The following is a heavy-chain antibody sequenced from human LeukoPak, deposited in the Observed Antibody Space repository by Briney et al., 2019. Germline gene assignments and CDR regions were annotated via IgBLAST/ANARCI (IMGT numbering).Heavy chain of an antibody. V-gene: IGHV4-4*02. Sequence: SGTLSLTCAVSGGSISSSNWWSWVRQPPGKGLEWIGEIYHSGSTNYNPSLKSRGTIVLDTSRNQFSLRLSSVTAADTAVYYCTQGAGWLIDYWGQGILVSVSS. D-gene: IGHD3-16*01. CDR3: TQGAGWLIDY. J-gene: IGHJ4*02. CDR1: GGSISSSNW. CDR2: IYHSGST.